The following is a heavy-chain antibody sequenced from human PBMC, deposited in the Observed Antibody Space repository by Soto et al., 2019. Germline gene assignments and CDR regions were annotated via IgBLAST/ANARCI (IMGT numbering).Heavy chain of an antibody. Sequence: LETLSLTCTVSGGSTRTSSYSWGWVRQPPGKGLEWIGTSHHSGSTYYNPSLNIGATISVDTFRNEVSLTVNSVTAADTAIYFCARLRGSGHPAFFDYWGQGTLVTVSS. CDR1: GGSTRTSSYS. D-gene: IGHD3-10*01. CDR2: SHHSGST. J-gene: IGHJ4*02. V-gene: IGHV4-39*01. CDR3: ARLRGSGHPAFFDY.